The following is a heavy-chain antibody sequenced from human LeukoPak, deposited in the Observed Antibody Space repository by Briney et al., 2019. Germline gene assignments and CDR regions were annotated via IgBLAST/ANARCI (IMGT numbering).Heavy chain of an antibody. D-gene: IGHD6-19*01. CDR1: GFTFSRYG. Sequence: PGGSLRLSCAASGFTFSRYGMHWVRQAPGKGLEWVTAISYDGSNKYYADSVKGRFTISRDNSKNTLYVQMNSLRAEDTAVYYCAKDRWGAVASFDYWGQGTLVTVSS. V-gene: IGHV3-30*04. CDR2: ISYDGSNK. CDR3: AKDRWGAVASFDY. J-gene: IGHJ4*02.